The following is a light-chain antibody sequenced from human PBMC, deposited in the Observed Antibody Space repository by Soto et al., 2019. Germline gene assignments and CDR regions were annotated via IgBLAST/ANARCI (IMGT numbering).Light chain of an antibody. V-gene: IGKV1-12*01. Sequence: DIQMTQSPSSVSASVGDRVTITCRASQAINSWLAWYQQKPGTAPKLLIHGASSLQSGVPSRFSCSGSGTDVTLTISSLQPEDFATYYCQQAHSFPITFGQGTRLEIK. CDR3: QQAHSFPIT. CDR1: QAINSW. J-gene: IGKJ5*01. CDR2: GAS.